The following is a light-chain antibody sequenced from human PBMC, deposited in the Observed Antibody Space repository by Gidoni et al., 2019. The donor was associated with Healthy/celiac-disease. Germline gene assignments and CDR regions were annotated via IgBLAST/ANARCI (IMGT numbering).Light chain of an antibody. CDR3: QQYYSPPQT. V-gene: IGKV4-1*01. CDR1: QSVLYSSNNKNY. Sequence: IVMTQAPDSLAVSLGARATINCKSSQSVLYSSNNKNYLAWYQQKTGQPPKLLIYWASTRESGVPDRFSGSGSGTDFTLTISSLQAEDGAVYYCQQYYSPPQTFGQXTKVEIK. CDR2: WAS. J-gene: IGKJ1*01.